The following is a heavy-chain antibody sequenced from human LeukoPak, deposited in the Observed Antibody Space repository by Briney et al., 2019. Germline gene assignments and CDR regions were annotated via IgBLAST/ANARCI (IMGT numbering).Heavy chain of an antibody. V-gene: IGHV1-69*13. J-gene: IGHJ1*01. Sequence: ASVKVSCTASGGTFSSYAISWVRQAPGQGLEWMGGIIPIFGTANYAQKFQGRVTITADESTSTAYMELSSLRSEDTAVYYCAKKAADGDYIQYFQHWGQGTLVTVSS. D-gene: IGHD4-17*01. CDR2: IIPIFGTA. CDR1: GGTFSSYA. CDR3: AKKAADGDYIQYFQH.